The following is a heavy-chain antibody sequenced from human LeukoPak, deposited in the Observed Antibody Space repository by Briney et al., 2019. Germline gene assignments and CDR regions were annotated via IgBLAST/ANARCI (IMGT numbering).Heavy chain of an antibody. J-gene: IGHJ4*02. D-gene: IGHD6-13*01. CDR2: INTDGSST. CDR3: ARGGVYSSRGIDY. Sequence: GGSLRLSCAASGFIFSSYWMHWVRHAPGKGLAWVSRINTDGSSTSYADSVKGRFTISRDNAKNSLYLQMNSLRAEDTAVYYCARGGVYSSRGIDYWGQGTLVTVSS. CDR1: GFIFSSYW. V-gene: IGHV3-74*01.